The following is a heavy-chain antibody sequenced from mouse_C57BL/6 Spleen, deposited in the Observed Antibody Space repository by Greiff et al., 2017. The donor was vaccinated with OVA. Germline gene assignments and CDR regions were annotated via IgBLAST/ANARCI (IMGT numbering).Heavy chain of an antibody. CDR1: GYTFTDYE. CDR2: IDPETGGT. D-gene: IGHD1-1*02. CDR3: TREGGYIDY. Sequence: QVQLQQSGAELVRPGASVTLSCKASGYTFTDYEMHWVKQTPVHGLEWIGAIDPETGGTAYNQKFKGKAILTADKSSSTAYMELRSLPSEDSAVSESTREGGYIDYWGQGTTVTVSS. J-gene: IGHJ2*01. V-gene: IGHV1-15*01.